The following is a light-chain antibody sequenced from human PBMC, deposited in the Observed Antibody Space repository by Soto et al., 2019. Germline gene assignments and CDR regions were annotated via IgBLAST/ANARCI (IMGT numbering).Light chain of an antibody. CDR3: QQFTSYPLT. Sequence: EFVLTQSPGTLSLSPGERATLSCRASQTVRNNYLAWYQQKPGQAPRLLIYDASSRATGIPDRFSGGGSGTDFTLTISRLEPEDFAVYNCQQFTSYPLTFSGGTKVDIK. V-gene: IGKV3-20*01. CDR2: DAS. CDR1: QTVRNNY. J-gene: IGKJ4*01.